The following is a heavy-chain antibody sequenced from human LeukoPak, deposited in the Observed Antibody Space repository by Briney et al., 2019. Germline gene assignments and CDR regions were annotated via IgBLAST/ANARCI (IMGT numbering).Heavy chain of an antibody. CDR1: GFTFSNYG. Sequence: GRSLRLSCAASGFTFSNYGMHWVRQAPGKRLEWVAIIWYDGSNKYYADSVKGRFTISRDNSKNTLYLEMNSLRAEDTAVYYCAANFDFWGQGTLVTVSS. CDR3: AANFDF. V-gene: IGHV3-33*01. CDR2: IWYDGSNK. J-gene: IGHJ4*02. D-gene: IGHD2-8*01.